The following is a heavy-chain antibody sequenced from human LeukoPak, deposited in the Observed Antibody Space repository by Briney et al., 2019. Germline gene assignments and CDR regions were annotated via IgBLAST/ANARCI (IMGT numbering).Heavy chain of an antibody. V-gene: IGHV3-23*01. CDR1: GFTISTYG. CDR2: ISGGTT. Sequence: GGSLRLSCAASGFTISTYGMSWGRQAPGKGLEWVSSISGGTTYYADSVKGRFTISRDNSKNTVSLQMNSLRAEDTAVYYCAKSVYHSGNYWGQGTLVTVSS. D-gene: IGHD3-10*01. J-gene: IGHJ4*02. CDR3: AKSVYHSGNY.